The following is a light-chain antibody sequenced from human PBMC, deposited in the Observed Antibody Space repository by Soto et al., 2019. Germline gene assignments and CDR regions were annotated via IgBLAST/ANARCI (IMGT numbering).Light chain of an antibody. V-gene: IGLV2-23*01. CDR3: CSYAGSSTPYV. Sequence: QSALTHPASVSGSPGQSITISCTGTSSDVGSYNLVSWYQQHPGKAPKLIIYEGSKRPSGVSNRFSGSKSGNTASLTISGLQAEDEADYYCCSYAGSSTPYVFGTGNKVPVL. CDR1: SSDVGSYNL. CDR2: EGS. J-gene: IGLJ1*01.